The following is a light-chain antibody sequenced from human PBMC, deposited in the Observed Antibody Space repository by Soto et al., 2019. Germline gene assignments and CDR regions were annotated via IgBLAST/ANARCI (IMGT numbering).Light chain of an antibody. Sequence: DIQMTQSPSSLSASVGDRVTITCQASQDISNYLNWYQQKPGKAPKLLIYDASNLETGVPSRFTGTGSGTDFTFTISSLWSLLIATYTCLQSDNRPPWTFGQGTNVEIK. V-gene: IGKV1-33*01. J-gene: IGKJ1*01. CDR1: QDISNY. CDR3: LQSDNRPPWT. CDR2: DAS.